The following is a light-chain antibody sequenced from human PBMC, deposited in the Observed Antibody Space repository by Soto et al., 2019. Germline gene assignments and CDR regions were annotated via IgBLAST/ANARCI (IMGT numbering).Light chain of an antibody. V-gene: IGLV1-47*02. J-gene: IGLJ1*01. Sequence: QSVLTQPPSASSTPGQTVTISCSGSTSNIGTFYVYWYQHLPGTAPNLLIYLGDHRASGVSDRFSGSKSGTSASLAINGLLSDDEADYYCAAWDDNLNAYVFGSGTKLTVL. CDR3: AAWDDNLNAYV. CDR1: TSNIGTFY. CDR2: LGD.